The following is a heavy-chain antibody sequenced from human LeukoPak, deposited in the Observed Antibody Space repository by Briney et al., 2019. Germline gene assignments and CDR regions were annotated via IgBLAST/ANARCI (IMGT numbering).Heavy chain of an antibody. CDR2: ISTYNGNT. Sequence: ASVKVSCKASGYSFVLYGISWVRQAPGQGPEWMGWISTYNGNTKYAQKFQGRVTMTTDTSTSTAYMELRSLRSDDTAVYYCARDEDYGISVNVDHWGQGTLVTVSS. V-gene: IGHV1-18*01. CDR3: ARDEDYGISVNVDH. D-gene: IGHD4-17*01. CDR1: GYSFVLYG. J-gene: IGHJ4*02.